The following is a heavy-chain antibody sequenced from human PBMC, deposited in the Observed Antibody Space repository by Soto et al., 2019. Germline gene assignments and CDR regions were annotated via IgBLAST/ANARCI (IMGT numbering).Heavy chain of an antibody. CDR1: GCTFSSYA. CDR2: IIPIFGTA. CDR3: ARDPLRGSSWYG. V-gene: IGHV1-69*12. Sequence: QAQLVQSGAEVKKPGSSVKVSCKASGCTFSSYAISWVRQAPGQGLEWMGGIIPIFGTANYGQKFQGRVTIAAEESTSTAYMELSRLRSEDTAVYYCARDPLRGSSWYGWGQGTLVTVSS. D-gene: IGHD6-13*01. J-gene: IGHJ4*02.